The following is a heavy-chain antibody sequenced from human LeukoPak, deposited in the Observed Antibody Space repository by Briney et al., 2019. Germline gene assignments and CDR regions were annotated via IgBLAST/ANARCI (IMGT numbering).Heavy chain of an antibody. CDR3: ARVLLGYDSSGYYFPSYYYGMDV. CDR2: MNPNSGNT. Sequence: GASVKVSCKASGYTFTSYDINWVRQATGQGLEWMGWMNPNSGNTGYAQKFQGRVTMTRNTSISTAYMELSSLRSEDTAVYYCARVLLGYDSSGYYFPSYYYGMDVWGQGTTVTVSS. D-gene: IGHD3-22*01. V-gene: IGHV1-8*01. CDR1: GYTFTSYD. J-gene: IGHJ6*02.